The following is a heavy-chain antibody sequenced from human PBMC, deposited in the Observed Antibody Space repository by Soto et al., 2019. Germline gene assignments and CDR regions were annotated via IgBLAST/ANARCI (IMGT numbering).Heavy chain of an antibody. CDR1: GFTFSSYA. CDR2: ISGSGGST. Sequence: GGSLRLSCAASGFTFSSYAMSWVRQAPGKGLEWVSAISGSGGSTYYADSVKGRFTMSRDNSENTLYLQMISLRAEETAVYYCAKDITLPITMIVVVIENAFDIWGQGTMVTVSS. CDR3: AKDITLPITMIVVVIENAFDI. D-gene: IGHD3-22*01. J-gene: IGHJ3*02. V-gene: IGHV3-23*01.